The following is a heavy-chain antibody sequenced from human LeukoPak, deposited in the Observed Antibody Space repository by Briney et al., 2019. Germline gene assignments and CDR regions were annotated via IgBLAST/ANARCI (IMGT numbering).Heavy chain of an antibody. V-gene: IGHV1-8*01. D-gene: IGHD3-22*01. CDR3: ARGGGYFDGSGYHWIFDY. CDR1: GYTFTNYD. J-gene: IGHJ4*02. CDR2: MNPNSGDT. Sequence: GAPVKVSCKASGYTFTNYDINWVRQAPGQGLGWMGWMNPNSGDTGYAQRFQGRVTMTRNTSITTAYMELSSLRSEDTAVYYCARGGGYFDGSGYHWIFDYWGQGALVTVSS.